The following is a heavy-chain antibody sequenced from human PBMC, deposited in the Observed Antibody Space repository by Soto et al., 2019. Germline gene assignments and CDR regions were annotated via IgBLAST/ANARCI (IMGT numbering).Heavy chain of an antibody. Sequence: SDTLSLTCTVSGGSISSSSYYWCWIRQPPGKGLEWIGSIYYSGSTYYNPSLKSRVTISVDTSKNQFSLKLSSVTAADTAVYYCATRFDFWSGYHPRDYGMDVWGQGXTVTVSS. J-gene: IGHJ6*02. V-gene: IGHV4-39*01. CDR3: ATRFDFWSGYHPRDYGMDV. D-gene: IGHD3-3*01. CDR2: IYYSGST. CDR1: GGSISSSSYY.